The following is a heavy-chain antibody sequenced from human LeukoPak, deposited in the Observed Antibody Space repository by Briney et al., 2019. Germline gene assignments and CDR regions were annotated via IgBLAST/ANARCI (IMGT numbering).Heavy chain of an antibody. V-gene: IGHV3-23*01. CDR3: AKVPYSSGVRIFDY. CDR1: GFTFSSYA. CDR2: ISGSGGST. Sequence: GGSLRLSCAASGFTFSSYAMSWVRQAPGKGLEWVSAISGSGGSTYYADPAKGRFTISRDNSKNTLYLQMNSLRAEDTAVYYCAKVPYSSGVRIFDYWGQGTLVNVSS. D-gene: IGHD6-19*01. J-gene: IGHJ4*02.